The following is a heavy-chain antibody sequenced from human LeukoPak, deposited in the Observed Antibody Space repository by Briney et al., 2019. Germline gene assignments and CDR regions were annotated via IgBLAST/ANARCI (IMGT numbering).Heavy chain of an antibody. Sequence: PGGSLRLSCTVSGFTVSSNSWSWVRQAPGKGLEWVSFIYSGGKTHSSDSVKGRFTISRDNSKNTLYLQMNTLRADDTAVYYCAKDHGSSDWYYFDYWGQGTLVTVSS. J-gene: IGHJ4*02. CDR2: IYSGGKT. D-gene: IGHD6-13*01. V-gene: IGHV3-53*05. CDR3: AKDHGSSDWYYFDY. CDR1: GFTVSSNS.